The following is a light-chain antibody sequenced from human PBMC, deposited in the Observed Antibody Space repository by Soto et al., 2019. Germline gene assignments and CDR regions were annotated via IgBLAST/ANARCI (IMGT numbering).Light chain of an antibody. CDR3: QQSYSTPPET. CDR2: AAS. J-gene: IGKJ1*01. V-gene: IGKV1-39*01. CDR1: QSISSY. Sequence: DIQMTQSPSSLSASVGDRVTITCRASQSISSYLNWYQQKPGKATKLLIYAASSLQSGVPSRFSGSGSGTDFTLTISSLQPEDFATYYCQQSYSTPPETFGQGTKVEI.